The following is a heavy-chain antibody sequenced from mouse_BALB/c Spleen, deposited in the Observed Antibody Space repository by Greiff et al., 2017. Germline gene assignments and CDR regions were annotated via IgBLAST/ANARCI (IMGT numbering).Heavy chain of an antibody. J-gene: IGHJ4*01. V-gene: IGHV1S56*01. CDR3: ARKVYYDYDGYAMDY. CDR1: GYTFTSYY. Sequence: VQLQQSGPELVKPGASVKMSCKASGYTFTSYYIHWVKQRPGQGLEWIGWIYPGDGSTKYNEKFKGKTTLTADKSSSTAYMLLSSLTSEDSAIYFCARKVYYDYDGYAMDYWGQGTSVTVSS. D-gene: IGHD2-4*01. CDR2: IYPGDGST.